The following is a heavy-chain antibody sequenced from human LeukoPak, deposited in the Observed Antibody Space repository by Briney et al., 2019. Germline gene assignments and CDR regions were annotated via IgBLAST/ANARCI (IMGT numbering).Heavy chain of an antibody. CDR1: GGSFSGYY. CDR3: ARVETSSPFDY. D-gene: IGHD2-2*01. CDR2: INHSGST. J-gene: IGHJ4*02. Sequence: PSETLSLTCAVYGGSFSGYYWSWVRQPPGKGLEWIGEINHSGSTNYNPSLKSRVTISVDTSKSQFSLKLSSVTAADTAVYYCARVETSSPFDYWGQGTLVTVSS. V-gene: IGHV4-34*01.